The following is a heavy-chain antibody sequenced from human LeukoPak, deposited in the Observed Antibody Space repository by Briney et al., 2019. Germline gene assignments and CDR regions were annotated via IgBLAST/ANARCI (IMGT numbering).Heavy chain of an antibody. J-gene: IGHJ4*02. CDR3: ARDAKEYYYDSSGYPEGVDY. CDR1: GFTFSSYG. V-gene: IGHV3-33*01. Sequence: PGGSLRLSCAASGFTFSSYGMHWVRQAPGKGLEWVAVIWYDGSNKYYADSVKGRFTISRDNSKNTLYLQMNSLRAEDTAVYYCARDAKEYYYDSSGYPEGVDYWGQGTLVTVSS. D-gene: IGHD3-22*01. CDR2: IWYDGSNK.